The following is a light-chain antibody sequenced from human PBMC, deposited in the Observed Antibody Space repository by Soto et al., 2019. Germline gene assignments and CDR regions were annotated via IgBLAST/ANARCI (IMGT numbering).Light chain of an antibody. CDR3: QHYDTLPLPVYT. Sequence: DIQMTQSPSSLSASVGDRVTITCQASQDISNNLNWYQQKPGKAPKVLIYDASTLAAGVPSRFSGSGSGTDFALIISGLQPEDFATYYCQHYDTLPLPVYTFGQGTKLEI. CDR2: DAS. J-gene: IGKJ2*01. V-gene: IGKV1-33*01. CDR1: QDISNN.